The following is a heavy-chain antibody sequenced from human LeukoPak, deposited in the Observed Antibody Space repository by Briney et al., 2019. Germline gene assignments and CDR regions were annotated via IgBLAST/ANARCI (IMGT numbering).Heavy chain of an antibody. D-gene: IGHD5-18*01. CDR1: GGSISSYY. J-gene: IGHJ4*02. V-gene: IGHV4-4*07. CDR2: IKTSGTT. Sequence: SETLSLTCTVSGGSISSYYWSWIRRPAGKGLEWIGRIKTSGTTNSNPSLKSRVTMSIDTSKNQVSLKLNSLTAADTAVYYCARERGGYSYGIDYWGQGTLVTVSS. CDR3: ARERGGYSYGIDY.